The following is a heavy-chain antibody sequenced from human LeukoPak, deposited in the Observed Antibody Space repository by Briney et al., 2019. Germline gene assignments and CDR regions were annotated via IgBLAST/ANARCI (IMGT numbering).Heavy chain of an antibody. CDR2: ISSNGGST. Sequence: GGSLRLSCAASGFTFSSYAMHWVRQAPGKGLAYVSAISSNGGSTYYANSVKGRFTISRDNSKNTLYLQMGSLRAEDMAVYYCARDPGTTFYYYYMDVWGKGTTVTVSS. V-gene: IGHV3-64*01. J-gene: IGHJ6*03. CDR3: ARDPGTTFYYYYMDV. D-gene: IGHD1-7*01. CDR1: GFTFSSYA.